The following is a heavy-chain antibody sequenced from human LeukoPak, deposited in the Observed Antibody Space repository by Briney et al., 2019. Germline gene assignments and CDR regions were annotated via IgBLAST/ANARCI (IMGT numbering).Heavy chain of an antibody. CDR2: INPNSGGT. Sequence: ASVKVSCKASGYTFTGYYMHWVRQAPGQGLEWMGWINPNSGGTNYAQKFQGRVTMTRDTSISTAYMELSRLRSDDTAVYYCARNDYYYDSSGPSGDWGQGTLVTVSS. CDR3: ARNDYYYDSSGPSGD. D-gene: IGHD3-22*01. J-gene: IGHJ4*02. CDR1: GYTFTGYY. V-gene: IGHV1-2*02.